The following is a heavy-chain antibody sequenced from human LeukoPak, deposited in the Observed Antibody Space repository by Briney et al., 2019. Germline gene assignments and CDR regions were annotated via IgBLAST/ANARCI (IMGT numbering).Heavy chain of an antibody. CDR1: GFTFSTYF. CDR3: ARARPGVVFNYFDY. D-gene: IGHD3-16*01. Sequence: GGSLRLSCAASGFTFSTYFMSWLRQAPGKGLEGVSYISSSSCPIYSAESVKGRFTISRDNTKNSPHLDMTSLRAEDTATYFCARARPGVVFNYFDYWGQGVLVPVSS. CDR2: ISSSSCPI. J-gene: IGHJ4*01. V-gene: IGHV3-48*04.